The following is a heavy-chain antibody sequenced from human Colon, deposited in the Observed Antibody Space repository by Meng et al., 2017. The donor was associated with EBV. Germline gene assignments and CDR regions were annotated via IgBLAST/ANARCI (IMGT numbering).Heavy chain of an antibody. Sequence: VQLVQSGAEVKKRGSSVKVACKTSGGSFSTHTFSWVRQAPGQGLEWMGGLIAVFDKAKAAPRFQDRVTFTADESTSTAYMELSSLTFDDTAVYFCARGRRNEPLFDYWGQGTLVTVSS. CDR1: GGSFSTHT. V-gene: IGHV1-69*13. CDR2: LIAVFDKA. D-gene: IGHD1-14*01. CDR3: ARGRRNEPLFDY. J-gene: IGHJ4*02.